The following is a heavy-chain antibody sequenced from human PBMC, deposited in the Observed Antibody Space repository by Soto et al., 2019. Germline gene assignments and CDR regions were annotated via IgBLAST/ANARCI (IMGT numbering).Heavy chain of an antibody. V-gene: IGHV1-46*01. CDR1: GYTFTSYY. Sequence: QVQLVQSRAEVKKPGASVKVSCKASGYTFTSYYMHWVRQAPGQGLEWMGIINPSGGSTSYAQKFQGRVTMTRDTSTSTVYMELSSLRSEDMAVYYCARDGGIDALRIWGQGTMVTVSS. J-gene: IGHJ3*02. CDR2: INPSGGST. D-gene: IGHD3-16*01. CDR3: ARDGGIDALRI.